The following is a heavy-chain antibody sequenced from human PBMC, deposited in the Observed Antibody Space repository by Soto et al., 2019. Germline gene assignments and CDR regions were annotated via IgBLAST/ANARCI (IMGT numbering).Heavy chain of an antibody. D-gene: IGHD3-10*01. Sequence: ASVKVSCKASGYTFTIYYMHWVLQAPGQGLEWMGIINPSGGSTSYAQKFQGRVTMTRDTSTSTVYMELSSLRSEDTAVYYCARGTHCGPGFGELFYPNSYRGQGTPVPVSS. CDR1: GYTFTIYY. CDR3: ARGTHCGPGFGELFYPNSY. V-gene: IGHV1-46*03. CDR2: INPSGGST. J-gene: IGHJ4*02.